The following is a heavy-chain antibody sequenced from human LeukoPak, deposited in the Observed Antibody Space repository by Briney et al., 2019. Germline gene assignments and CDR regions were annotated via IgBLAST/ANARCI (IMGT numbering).Heavy chain of an antibody. CDR3: ARGGRYFDWLPHDY. Sequence: GGSLRLSCAGSGFTFSSYSMNWVRQAPGKGLEWVSSISSGSSYIYYADSVKGRFTISRDNAKNSLYLQMNSLRAEDTAVYFCARGGRYFDWLPHDYWGQGSLVTVSS. V-gene: IGHV3-21*06. J-gene: IGHJ4*02. D-gene: IGHD3-9*01. CDR1: GFTFSSYS. CDR2: ISSGSSYI.